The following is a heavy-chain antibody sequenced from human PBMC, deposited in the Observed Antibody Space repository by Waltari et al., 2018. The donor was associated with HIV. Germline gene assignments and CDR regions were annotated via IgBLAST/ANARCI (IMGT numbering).Heavy chain of an antibody. V-gene: IGHV3-48*04. CDR1: GFIFSNYR. D-gene: IGHD3-10*01. CDR2: ISSSSSTI. J-gene: IGHJ5*02. CDR3: ARDQGVLGFDP. Sequence: EVRLVESGGGLVQPGGSLRLSCKASGFIFSNYRMNWVRQAAGKGLDWVSYISSSSSTIYYADSVTGRFTIARDNAKNSLYLQMNSLSAEDTAVYYCARDQGVLGFDPWGQGTLVTVSS.